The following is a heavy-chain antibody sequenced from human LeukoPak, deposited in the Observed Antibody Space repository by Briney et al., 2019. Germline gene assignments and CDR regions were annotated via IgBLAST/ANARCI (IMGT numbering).Heavy chain of an antibody. Sequence: GGSLRLSCAASGFTFTSYWMQWVRQAPGKGPVWVSRINIDGSSTTYADSVKGRFTISRDNAKNTLYLQMNSLRAEDTAVYYCAREGDDTSGYYQDYWGQGTLVTVSS. CDR1: GFTFTSYW. V-gene: IGHV3-74*01. CDR3: AREGDDTSGYYQDY. J-gene: IGHJ4*02. CDR2: INIDGSST. D-gene: IGHD3-22*01.